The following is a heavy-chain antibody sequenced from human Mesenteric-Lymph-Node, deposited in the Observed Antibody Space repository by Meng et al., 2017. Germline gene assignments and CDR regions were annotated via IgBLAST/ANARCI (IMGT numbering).Heavy chain of an antibody. V-gene: IGHV3-53*04. CDR3: ARDASGSYVFDY. CDR2: IYSGGST. Sequence: GESLKISCAASGFTVSSNYMSWVRQAPGKGLEWVSVIYSGGSTYYADSVKGRFTISRHNSKNTLYLQMNSLRVEDTAVYYCARDASGSYVFDYWGQGTLVTVSS. CDR1: GFTVSSNY. J-gene: IGHJ4*02. D-gene: IGHD1-26*01.